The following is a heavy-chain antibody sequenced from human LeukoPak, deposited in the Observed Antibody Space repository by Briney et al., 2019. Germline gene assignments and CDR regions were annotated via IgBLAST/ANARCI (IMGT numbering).Heavy chain of an antibody. CDR2: ISYDGSDK. CDR3: AKNAHYQGYSYGGIDY. V-gene: IGHV3-30*18. J-gene: IGHJ4*02. Sequence: GRSLRLSCAASGFTFSSYGMHWVRQAPGKGLEWVAVISYDGSDKYSADSVKGRFTISRDNSKNTLYLQMNSLRAEDTAVYYCAKNAHYQGYSYGGIDYWGQGTLATVSS. D-gene: IGHD5-18*01. CDR1: GFTFSSYG.